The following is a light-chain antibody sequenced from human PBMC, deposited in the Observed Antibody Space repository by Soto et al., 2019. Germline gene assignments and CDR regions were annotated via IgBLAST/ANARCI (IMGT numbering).Light chain of an antibody. CDR3: QQFNSYPIT. V-gene: IGKV1-9*01. J-gene: IGKJ5*01. Sequence: DIQLTQSPSFLSASVGDRVSITCRASQDITNSLAWYHQKPGKTPKFLISTASTLQSGVPSRFSGTGSGTEFTLTISGLQPEDFSTYYCQQFNSYPITFGQGTRLDI. CDR1: QDITNS. CDR2: TAS.